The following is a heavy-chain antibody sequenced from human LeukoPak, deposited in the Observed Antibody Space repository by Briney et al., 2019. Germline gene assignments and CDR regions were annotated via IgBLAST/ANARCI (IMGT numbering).Heavy chain of an antibody. Sequence: SQTLSLTCTVSGGSISSGGYYWPWLRQPAGKGLEWIGRIYSSGSTNYNPSLKSRVTISVDTSKNHFSLNLSSVTAADTVVYYCARVGATSAYFDQWGQGTLVTVSS. V-gene: IGHV4-61*02. D-gene: IGHD1-26*01. J-gene: IGHJ4*02. CDR1: GGSISSGGYY. CDR2: IYSSGST. CDR3: ARVGATSAYFDQ.